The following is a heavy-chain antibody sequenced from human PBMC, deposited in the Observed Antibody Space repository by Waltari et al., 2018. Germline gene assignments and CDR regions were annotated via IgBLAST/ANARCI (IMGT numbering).Heavy chain of an antibody. V-gene: IGHV3-23*04. CDR2: IGANGAIR. Sequence: EVHLVESGGGLVQPGGSLRLSCAASGFTFSDYVMRWVRQAPGKGLEYFSSIGANGAIRTYGESVKGRFTISRDNSQNTLYLQMNSLGGEDTAVYYCVKALGYAFDKWGQGTMVTVS. J-gene: IGHJ3*02. CDR3: VKALGYAFDK. D-gene: IGHD3-16*01. CDR1: GFTFSDYV.